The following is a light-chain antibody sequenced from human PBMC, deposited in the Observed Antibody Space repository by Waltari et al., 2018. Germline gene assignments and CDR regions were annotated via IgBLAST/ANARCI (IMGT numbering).Light chain of an antibody. V-gene: IGLV2-23*02. CDR2: DVS. CDR3: CSYAGNYVWV. J-gene: IGLJ3*02. CDR1: SSDIGRYDI. Sequence: QSALTQPAAVSGSPGQSVTISCTGASSDIGRYDIVSWYQQHPGHAPKLVISDVSKRPSGVSDRLSGSKSCDTASLTISGLQFEDEADYYCCSYAGNYVWVFGGGTRLTVL.